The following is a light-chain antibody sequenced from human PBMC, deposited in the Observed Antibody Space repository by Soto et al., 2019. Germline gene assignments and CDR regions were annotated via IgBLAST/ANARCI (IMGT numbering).Light chain of an antibody. Sequence: EVVMRRSPATLSVYLGEGATLSCRASQGIGDTLAWYQHKPGQTPRLLIYDTSTRATGVPTRFSGSRSGAEFTLTINSLQSEDFAVYYCQPYNNWPLTFGGGTKVDIK. CDR3: QPYNNWPLT. J-gene: IGKJ4*01. CDR2: DTS. CDR1: QGIGDT. V-gene: IGKV3-15*01.